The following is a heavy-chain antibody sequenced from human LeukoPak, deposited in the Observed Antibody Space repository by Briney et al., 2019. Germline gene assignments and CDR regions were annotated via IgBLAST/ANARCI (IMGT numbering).Heavy chain of an antibody. CDR1: GFIFSTYN. V-gene: IGHV3-21*01. J-gene: IGHJ4*02. CDR3: AREGQAYSSSTLGY. Sequence: GGSLRLSCATSGFIFSTYNMNWVRQAPGKGLEWVSSITSSSSYIYYADSVKGRFTISRDHAKNSLYLQMNSLRAEDTAVYYCAREGQAYSSSTLGYWGQGTLVTVSS. CDR2: ITSSSSYI. D-gene: IGHD6-6*01.